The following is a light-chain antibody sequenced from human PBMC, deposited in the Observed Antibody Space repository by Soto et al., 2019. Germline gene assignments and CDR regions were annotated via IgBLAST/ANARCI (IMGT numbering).Light chain of an antibody. CDR3: QQYESYSRT. CDR1: HSIRDC. Sequence: DIQMTQSPSTLSASVGDSLTITCRASHSIRDCLAWDQQKPGKAPHLLIYDASNLASGVPSRFSGSGSGTELNLTISSQRPDDVATYYCQQYESYSRTFGGGNRVESK. CDR2: DAS. V-gene: IGKV1-5*01. J-gene: IGKJ4*01.